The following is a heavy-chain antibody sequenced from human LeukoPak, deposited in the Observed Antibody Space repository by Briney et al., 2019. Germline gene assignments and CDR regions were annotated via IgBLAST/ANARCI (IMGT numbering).Heavy chain of an antibody. J-gene: IGHJ3*02. CDR2: IYYSGST. CDR3: ARVVHYYDSSGYGTGAFDI. CDR1: GGSISSYY. Sequence: SETLPLTCTVSGGSISSYYWSWIRQPPGKGLEWIGYIYYSGSTNYNPSLKSRVIISVDTSKNQFSLKLSSVTAADTAVYYCARVVHYYDSSGYGTGAFDIWGQGTMVTVSS. D-gene: IGHD3-22*01. V-gene: IGHV4-59*01.